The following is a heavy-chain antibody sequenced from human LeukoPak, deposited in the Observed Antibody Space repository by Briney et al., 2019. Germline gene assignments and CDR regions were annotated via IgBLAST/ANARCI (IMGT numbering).Heavy chain of an antibody. CDR1: GYTFTSDY. Sequence: ASVTVSCKPSGYTFTSDYMHWVRQAPGQGLEWMGIINPSGGSTSYAQKFQGRVTMTRDTSTSTVYMELSSLRSEDTAVYYCAREIPYCSSTSCPFGYWGQGTLVTVSS. CDR3: AREIPYCSSTSCPFGY. J-gene: IGHJ4*02. D-gene: IGHD2-2*01. CDR2: INPSGGST. V-gene: IGHV1-46*01.